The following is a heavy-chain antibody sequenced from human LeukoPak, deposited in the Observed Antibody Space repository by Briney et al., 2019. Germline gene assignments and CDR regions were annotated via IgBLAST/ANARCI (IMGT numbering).Heavy chain of an antibody. J-gene: IGHJ4*02. CDR2: KSYDGGNK. CDR3: AKDLDYDTIGAFDY. D-gene: IGHD3-22*01. CDR1: GFTFSSYG. V-gene: IGHV3-30*18. Sequence: GGSLRLSCAASGFTFSSYGMHWVRQAPGKGLEWVAVKSYDGGNKYYADSVKGRFTISRDNSKNTLYLQMNSLRAEDTAVYYCAKDLDYDTIGAFDYWGQGTLVTVSS.